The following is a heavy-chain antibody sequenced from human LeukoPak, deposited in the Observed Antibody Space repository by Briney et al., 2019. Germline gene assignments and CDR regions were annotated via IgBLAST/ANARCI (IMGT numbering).Heavy chain of an antibody. CDR3: ARGGYYYDSSGYWGAFDI. D-gene: IGHD3-22*01. V-gene: IGHV4-59*01. CDR1: GGSISSYY. CDR2: IYYSGST. J-gene: IGHJ3*02. Sequence: SETLSLTCTVSGGSISSYYWSWIRQPPGKGLEWIGYIYYSGSTNYNPSLKSRVTISVDTSKNQFSLKLSSVTAADTAVYYCARGGYYYDSSGYWGAFDIWGQGTMITVSS.